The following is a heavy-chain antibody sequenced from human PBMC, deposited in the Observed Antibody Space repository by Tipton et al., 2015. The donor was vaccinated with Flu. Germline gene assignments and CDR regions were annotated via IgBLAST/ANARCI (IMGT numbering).Heavy chain of an antibody. CDR2: IWFDGSKK. Sequence: QVQLVQSGGGVVQPGRSLRLSCEASGFSFSSYGMHWVRQAPGKGLGWVAVIWFDGSKKYYADSVKGRFTISRDDSKSTVYLEMNSLRVEDTAVYYCARPRGVVVVAFDYWGQGALVTVSS. J-gene: IGHJ4*02. CDR3: ARPRGVVVVAFDY. V-gene: IGHV3-33*01. CDR1: GFSFSSYG. D-gene: IGHD2-15*01.